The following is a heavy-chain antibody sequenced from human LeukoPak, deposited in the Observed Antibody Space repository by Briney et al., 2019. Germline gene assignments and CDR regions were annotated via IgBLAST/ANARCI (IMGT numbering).Heavy chain of an antibody. CDR3: ASATEQQLVGRY. J-gene: IGHJ4*02. CDR2: INPGNGNT. CDR1: GYTFTSYA. V-gene: IGHV1-3*01. D-gene: IGHD6-13*01. Sequence: ASVKVSCKASGYTFTSYAMHWVRQAPGQRLEWMGWINPGNGNTKYSQKFQGRVTITRDTSASTAYMELSSLRSEDTAVYYCASATEQQLVGRYWGQGTLVTVSS.